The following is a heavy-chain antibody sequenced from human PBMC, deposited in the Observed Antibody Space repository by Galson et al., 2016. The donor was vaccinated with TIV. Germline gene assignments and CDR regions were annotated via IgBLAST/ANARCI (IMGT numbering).Heavy chain of an antibody. V-gene: IGHV1-69*05. J-gene: IGHJ4*02. Sequence: SVKVSCKASGDTFTNYALNWVRQAPGQGLEWLGGIIPIFRTPKYAQNFQGRITISTDAPTSTIYMELSSLRSEDTAVYYCARGGSNQFHYFFDYWGQGTLVTVSS. CDR3: ARGGSNQFHYFFDY. D-gene: IGHD2-15*01. CDR2: IIPIFRTP. CDR1: GDTFTNYA.